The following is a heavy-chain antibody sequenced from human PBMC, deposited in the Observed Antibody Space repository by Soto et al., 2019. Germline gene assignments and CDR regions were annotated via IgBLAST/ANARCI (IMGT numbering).Heavy chain of an antibody. CDR1: GFTFSSYG. D-gene: IGHD4-17*01. V-gene: IGHV3-30*18. Sequence: QVQLVESGGGVVQPGRSLRLSCAASGFTFSSYGMHWVRQAPGKGLEWVAVISYDGSNKYYADSVKGRFTISRDNSKNTLYLQMKSLRAEDTAVYYCAKQRRTTVTTLSDYWGEGTLVTVSS. CDR3: AKQRRTTVTTLSDY. CDR2: ISYDGSNK. J-gene: IGHJ4*02.